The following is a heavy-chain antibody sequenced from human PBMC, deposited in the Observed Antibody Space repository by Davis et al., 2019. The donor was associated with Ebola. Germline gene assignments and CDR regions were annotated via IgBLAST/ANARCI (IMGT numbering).Heavy chain of an antibody. CDR2: IYSTGST. CDR3: ANLGSGSHYEDFDY. V-gene: IGHV3-66*01. D-gene: IGHD3-10*01. J-gene: IGHJ4*02. Sequence: GGSLRLSCAASGFTVSTYYISWVRQAPGKGLEWVSIIYSTGSTSYADSVRGRFTISRDNSKNTLYLQMNTLRPEDTAVYYCANLGSGSHYEDFDYWGQGTLVTVSS. CDR1: GFTVSTYY.